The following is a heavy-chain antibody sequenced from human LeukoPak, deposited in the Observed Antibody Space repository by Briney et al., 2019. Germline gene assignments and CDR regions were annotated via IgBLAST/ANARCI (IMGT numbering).Heavy chain of an antibody. J-gene: IGHJ4*02. Sequence: ASVKVSCKTSGYSFTAFYIHWVRQAPGQGLEWMGWIHPRRGDTNYAQKFQGRVTMTRDTSISTAYLELSSHRSDDTAVYYCARDGDYGTGSYYRGCIDSWGQGTPVTVSP. V-gene: IGHV1-2*02. D-gene: IGHD3-10*01. CDR3: ARDGDYGTGSYYRGCIDS. CDR2: IHPRRGDT. CDR1: GYSFTAFY.